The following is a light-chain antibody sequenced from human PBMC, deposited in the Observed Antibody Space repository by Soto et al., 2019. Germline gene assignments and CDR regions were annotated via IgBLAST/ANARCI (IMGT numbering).Light chain of an antibody. CDR1: QGVSSNY. J-gene: IGKJ1*01. CDR2: GTS. CDR3: QHYGSSRT. Sequence: EIVLTQSPGTLSLSPVERATLSCRASQGVSSNYLAWYQQKSGQAPRLLLYGTSSRATGIPERFSGSGSGTDFTLTISRLEPEDFAVYYCQHYGSSRTFGQGTKVDIK. V-gene: IGKV3-20*01.